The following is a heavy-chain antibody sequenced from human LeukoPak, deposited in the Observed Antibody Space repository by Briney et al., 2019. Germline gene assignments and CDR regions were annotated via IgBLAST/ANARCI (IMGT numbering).Heavy chain of an antibody. CDR1: GFTFSSYG. CDR2: ISGSGGST. Sequence: PGGTLRLSCAASGFTFSSYGMIWVRQAPGKGLEWVSGISGSGGSTYVPDSVKGRFTISRDNSKNTLYLQMNSLRADDTAVYYCAKDLPTVYSSSWLHFLDSWGQGTLVTVSS. V-gene: IGHV3-23*01. D-gene: IGHD6-13*01. J-gene: IGHJ4*02. CDR3: AKDLPTVYSSSWLHFLDS.